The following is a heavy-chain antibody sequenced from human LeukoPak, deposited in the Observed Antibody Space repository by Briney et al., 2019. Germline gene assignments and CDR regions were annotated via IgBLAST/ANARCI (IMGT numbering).Heavy chain of an antibody. CDR2: IFASGST. CDR3: ARGAGYSREVNYYHYMDV. J-gene: IGHJ6*03. D-gene: IGHD5-12*01. V-gene: IGHV4-4*07. CDR1: GGSISTNY. Sequence: SETLSHTCTVSGGSISTNYWSWIRQPAGKGLEWIGRIFASGSTNYNPSLKSRVTMSVDTSKNQLSLKLTSVTAADTAVYYCARGAGYSREVNYYHYMDVWGKGTTVTVSS.